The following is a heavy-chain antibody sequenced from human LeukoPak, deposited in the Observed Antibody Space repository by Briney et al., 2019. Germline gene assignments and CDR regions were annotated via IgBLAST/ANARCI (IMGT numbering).Heavy chain of an antibody. Sequence: PGGSLRLSCAASGFTFSNYWMHWVRQAPGKGLVWVSRISPDGSSTTYADSVKGRFTISRDNAKNTLFLQMNSLRAEDTAVYYCAREYYYDSSGYSYYYYYYMDVWGKGTTVTVSS. CDR3: AREYYYDSSGYSYYYYYYMDV. CDR1: GFTFSNYW. J-gene: IGHJ6*03. V-gene: IGHV3-74*01. D-gene: IGHD3-22*01. CDR2: ISPDGSST.